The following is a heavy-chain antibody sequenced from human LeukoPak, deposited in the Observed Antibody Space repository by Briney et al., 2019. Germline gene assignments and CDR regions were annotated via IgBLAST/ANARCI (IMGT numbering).Heavy chain of an antibody. D-gene: IGHD2-21*02. Sequence: GGSLRLSCAASGFTFSSYAMHWVRQAPGKGLEWVAVISYDGSNKYYADPVKGRFTISRDNSKNTLYLQMNSLRAEDTAVYYCARDPYCGGDCSPYFDYWGQGTLVTVSS. V-gene: IGHV3-30-3*01. J-gene: IGHJ4*02. CDR2: ISYDGSNK. CDR1: GFTFSSYA. CDR3: ARDPYCGGDCSPYFDY.